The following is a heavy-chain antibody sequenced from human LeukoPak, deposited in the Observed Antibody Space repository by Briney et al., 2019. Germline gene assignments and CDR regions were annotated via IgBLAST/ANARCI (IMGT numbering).Heavy chain of an antibody. CDR2: IRSKAYGGTT. CDR1: GFTFGDYA. Sequence: GGSLRLSCTASGFTFGDYAMSWFRQAPGKGLEWVGSIRSKAYGGTTEYAASVKGRFTISRDDSKNTLYLQMNSLRAEDTAVYYCAKGPDYGDYGRYFDYWGQGTLVTVSS. D-gene: IGHD4-17*01. CDR3: AKGPDYGDYGRYFDY. V-gene: IGHV3-49*03. J-gene: IGHJ4*02.